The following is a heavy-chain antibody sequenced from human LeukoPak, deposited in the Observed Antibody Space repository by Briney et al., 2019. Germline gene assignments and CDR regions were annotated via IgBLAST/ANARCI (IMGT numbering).Heavy chain of an antibody. CDR3: ARLARGSTSSAIRNYYFDY. CDR2: INPNSGGT. V-gene: IGHV1-2*06. J-gene: IGHJ4*02. D-gene: IGHD2-2*01. Sequence: ASVKVSCKASGYTFTSYGISWVRQAPGQGLEWMGRINPNSGGTNYAQKFQGRVTMTRDTSISTAYMELSRLRSDDTAVYYRARLARGSTSSAIRNYYFDYWGQGTLVTVSS. CDR1: GYTFTSYG.